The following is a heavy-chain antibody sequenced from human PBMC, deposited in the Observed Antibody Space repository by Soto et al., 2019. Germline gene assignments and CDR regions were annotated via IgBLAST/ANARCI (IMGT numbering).Heavy chain of an antibody. CDR2: IYYSGST. J-gene: IGHJ4*02. CDR1: GGSISSYY. CDR3: ARYVPMDGSGWPLYYFDY. D-gene: IGHD6-19*01. Sequence: SETLSLTCTVSGGSISSYYWSWIRQPPGKGLEWIGYIYYSGSTNYNPSLKSRVTISVDTSKNQFSLKLSSVTAVDTAVYYCARYVPMDGSGWPLYYFDYWGQGTLVTVSS. V-gene: IGHV4-59*01.